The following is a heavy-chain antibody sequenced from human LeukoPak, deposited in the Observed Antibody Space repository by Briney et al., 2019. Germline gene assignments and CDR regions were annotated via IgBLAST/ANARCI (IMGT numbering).Heavy chain of an antibody. V-gene: IGHV3-21*01. D-gene: IGHD3-22*01. CDR1: GFTFSAYS. J-gene: IGHJ3*02. CDR2: IGSSSRSI. Sequence: GGSLRLSCAASGFTFSAYSMNWVRQAPGRGLEWVSSIGSSSRSIYNADSVKGRFTISRDNAKRSLYLQMNSLRAEDTAMYYCARDRDDDSSGSIDDAFDIWGQGTMVTVSS. CDR3: ARDRDDDSSGSIDDAFDI.